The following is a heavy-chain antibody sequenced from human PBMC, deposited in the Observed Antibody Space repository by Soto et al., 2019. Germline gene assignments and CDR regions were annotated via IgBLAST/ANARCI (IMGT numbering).Heavy chain of an antibody. CDR2: IIPIFGTA. J-gene: IGHJ5*02. CDR3: ARVKPAAPGWFDP. D-gene: IGHD6-13*01. Sequence: SVKVSCKASGGTFSSYAISWVRQAPGQGLEWMGGIIPIFGTANYAQKFQGRVTITADESTSTAYMELSSLRSEDTAVYYCARVKPAAPGWFDPWGQGTLVTVSS. V-gene: IGHV1-69*13. CDR1: GGTFSSYA.